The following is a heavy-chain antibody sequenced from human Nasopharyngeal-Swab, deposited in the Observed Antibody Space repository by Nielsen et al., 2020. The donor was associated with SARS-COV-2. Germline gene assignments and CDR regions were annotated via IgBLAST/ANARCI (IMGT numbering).Heavy chain of an antibody. CDR2: IYNNAST. D-gene: IGHD7-27*01. CDR1: GCSVSTGSYY. Sequence: SCTVSGCSVSTGSYYLTWIRQPPGKGLGWIGYIYNNASTKSNPSLKSRVTIEVDTSKNQFSLKLNSVTAADTAVYYCARARDWGSYFYYYYMDVWGNGTTVTVSS. V-gene: IGHV4-61*01. CDR3: ARARDWGSYFYYYYMDV. J-gene: IGHJ6*03.